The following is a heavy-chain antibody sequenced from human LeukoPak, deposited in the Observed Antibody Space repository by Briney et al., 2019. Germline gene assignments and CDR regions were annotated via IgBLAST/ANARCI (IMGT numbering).Heavy chain of an antibody. D-gene: IGHD6-13*01. CDR2: ISAYNGNT. V-gene: IGHV1-18*01. CDR3: ARGRKYSSSHSWFDP. Sequence: ASVKVSCKASGYTFTSYGISWVRQAPGQGLEWMGWISAYNGNTNYAQKLQGRVTMTTDTSTSTAYMELRSLRSDDTAVYYCARGRKYSSSHSWFDPWGQGTLVTVSS. J-gene: IGHJ5*02. CDR1: GYTFTSYG.